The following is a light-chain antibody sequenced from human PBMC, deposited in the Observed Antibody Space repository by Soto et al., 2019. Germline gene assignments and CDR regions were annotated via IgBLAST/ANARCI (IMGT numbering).Light chain of an antibody. J-gene: IGLJ1*01. Sequence: QSVLTQPASVSGSPGQSITISCTGSGRDIGAYDYVSWYQQHPGKAPKLLIYGVNNRPSGVSYRFSASKSAFTASLTISGLQAEDEAYYYCSSYTTSYFYVFGPGTKATLL. V-gene: IGLV2-14*01. CDR3: SSYTTSYFYV. CDR2: GVN. CDR1: GRDIGAYDY.